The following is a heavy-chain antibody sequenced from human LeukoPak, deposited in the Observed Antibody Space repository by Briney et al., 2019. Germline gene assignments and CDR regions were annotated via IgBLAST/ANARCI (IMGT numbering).Heavy chain of an antibody. CDR3: ASLLGQYSSSWYGDWYYYYMDV. J-gene: IGHJ6*03. D-gene: IGHD6-13*01. CDR2: IRSTANSYAT. V-gene: IGHV3-73*01. Sequence: PGGSLRLSCAASGFTFSDSALHWVRQASGKGLEWVGRIRSTANSYATAYDVSVKGRFTISRDDSKDTASLQMNNLKTEDTAVYYCASLLGQYSSSWYGDWYYYYMDVWGKGTTVTVSS. CDR1: GFTFSDSA.